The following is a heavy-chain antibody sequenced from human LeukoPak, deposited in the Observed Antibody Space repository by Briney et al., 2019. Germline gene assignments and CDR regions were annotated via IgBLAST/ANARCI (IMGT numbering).Heavy chain of an antibody. J-gene: IGHJ4*02. D-gene: IGHD3-22*01. Sequence: PSETLSLTCIVSGGSISNYYWSWIRQPAGKGLEWIGRIYTSGSTNYNPSLKSRVTMSVDTSKNQFSLKLSSVTAADTAVYYCARSSPTYYFDSSGYYYGDYWGQGTLVTVSS. CDR1: GGSISNYY. CDR2: IYTSGST. V-gene: IGHV4-4*07. CDR3: ARSSPTYYFDSSGYYYGDY.